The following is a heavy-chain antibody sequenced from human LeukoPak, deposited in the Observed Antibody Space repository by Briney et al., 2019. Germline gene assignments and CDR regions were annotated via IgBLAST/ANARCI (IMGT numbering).Heavy chain of an antibody. CDR3: AKDSPKSYTLGGAYYFDY. CDR1: GGSISSYY. V-gene: IGHV4-59*01. Sequence: SETLSLTCTVSGGSISSYYWSWIRQPPGKGLEWIGYIYYSGSTNYNPSLKSRVTISVDTSKNQFSLKLSSVTAADTAIYYCAKDSPKSYTLGGAYYFDYWGQGTLLTVSS. J-gene: IGHJ4*02. D-gene: IGHD3-16*01. CDR2: IYYSGST.